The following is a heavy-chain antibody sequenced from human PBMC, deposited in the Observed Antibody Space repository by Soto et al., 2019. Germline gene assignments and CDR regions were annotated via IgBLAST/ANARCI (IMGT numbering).Heavy chain of an antibody. D-gene: IGHD2-2*01. V-gene: IGHV3-23*01. CDR2: ISGGGAGT. J-gene: IGHJ4*02. CDR1: GFTFSSYA. Sequence: GGSLRLSCAASGFTFSSYAMNWIRQAPGKGLEWVSGISGGGAGTDYADSVKGRFTISRDNSKNTLYLQMNSLRAEDTAVYYCAKEVGIVAAAMFDYWGQGTLVTVSS. CDR3: AKEVGIVAAAMFDY.